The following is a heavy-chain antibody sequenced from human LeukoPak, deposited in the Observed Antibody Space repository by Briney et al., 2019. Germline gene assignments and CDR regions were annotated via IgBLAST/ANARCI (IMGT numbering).Heavy chain of an antibody. J-gene: IGHJ4*02. D-gene: IGHD4/OR15-4a*01. V-gene: IGHV3-53*01. CDR3: ARRAGAYSHPYDY. Sequence: GGSLRLSCTVSGFTVSSNSMSWVRQAPGKGLERVSFIYSDNTHYSDSVKGRFTISRDNSKNTLYLQMNSLRAEDTAVYCCARRAGAYSHPYDYWGQGTLVTVSS. CDR2: IYSDNT. CDR1: GFTVSSNS.